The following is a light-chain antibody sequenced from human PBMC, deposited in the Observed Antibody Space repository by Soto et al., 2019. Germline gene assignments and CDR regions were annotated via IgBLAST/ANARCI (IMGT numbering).Light chain of an antibody. V-gene: IGLV2-8*01. CDR1: SSDVGGYNY. CDR3: SSYAGSTPSYV. CDR2: EVS. J-gene: IGLJ1*01. Sequence: QSALTQPPSAPGSPGQSVTISCTGTSSDVGGYNYVSWYQQHPGKAPKLMIYEVSKRPSGVPDRFSGSKSGNTASLTVSGLQAEDEADYYCSSYAGSTPSYVFGTGTKVTVL.